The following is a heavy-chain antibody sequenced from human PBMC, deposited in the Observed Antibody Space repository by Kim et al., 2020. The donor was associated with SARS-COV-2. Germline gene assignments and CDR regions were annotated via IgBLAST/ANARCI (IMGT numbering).Heavy chain of an antibody. CDR3: ARGTLYSSGWQLGY. V-gene: IGHV4-39*07. Sequence: NPSLKSRVTISVDTSKNQFSLKLSSVTAADTAVYYCARGTLYSSGWQLGYWGQGTLVTVSS. D-gene: IGHD6-19*01. J-gene: IGHJ4*02.